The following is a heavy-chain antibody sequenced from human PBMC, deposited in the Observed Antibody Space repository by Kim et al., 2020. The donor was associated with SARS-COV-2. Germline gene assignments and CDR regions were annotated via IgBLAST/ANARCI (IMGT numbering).Heavy chain of an antibody. V-gene: IGHV7-4-1*02. CDR3: ARMGIAARLGDN. J-gene: IGHJ4*02. Sequence: TYARGFKGRFVFSLDTSVSTAYLQISSLKAEDTAVYYCARMGIAARLGDNWGQGTLVTVSS. D-gene: IGHD6-6*01.